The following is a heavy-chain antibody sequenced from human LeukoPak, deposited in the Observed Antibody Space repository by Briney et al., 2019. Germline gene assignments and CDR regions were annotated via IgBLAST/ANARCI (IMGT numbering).Heavy chain of an antibody. J-gene: IGHJ4*02. D-gene: IGHD6-13*01. CDR1: GFTVSSNY. V-gene: IGHV3-53*01. CDR3: ARESPQQLVLDY. CDR2: IYSGGST. Sequence: GGSLRLSCAASGFTVSSNYMSWVRQAPGKGLEWVSVIYSGGSTYYADSVKGRFTISRDNSKNTLYLQMNSLRAEDTAVYYCARESPQQLVLDYWGQGTLVTVSS.